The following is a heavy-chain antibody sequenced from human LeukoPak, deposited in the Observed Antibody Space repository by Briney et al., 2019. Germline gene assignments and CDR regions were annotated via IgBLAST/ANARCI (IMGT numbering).Heavy chain of an antibody. CDR2: IYYSGST. Sequence: SETLSLTCTVSGGSISSSSYYWGWIRQPPGKGLEWIGSIYYSGSTYYNPSLKSRVTISVDTSKNQFSLKLSSVTAVDAAVYYCARHVGMIWFDPWGQGTLVTVSS. CDR3: ARHVGMIWFDP. J-gene: IGHJ5*02. CDR1: GGSISSSSYY. V-gene: IGHV4-39*01. D-gene: IGHD2-21*01.